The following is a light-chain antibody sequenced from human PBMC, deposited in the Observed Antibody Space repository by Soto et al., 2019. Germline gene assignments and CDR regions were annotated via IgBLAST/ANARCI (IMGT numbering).Light chain of an antibody. CDR1: QSISSW. CDR2: DAS. Sequence: DIQMTQSPSTLSASVGDRVTITCRASQSISSWLAWYQQKPGKAPKLLIYDASSLESGVPSRFSGNGSGTEFTLTISSLQPDDFVTYYCQQYNSYSPLTFGGGTKVEIK. J-gene: IGKJ4*01. V-gene: IGKV1-5*01. CDR3: QQYNSYSPLT.